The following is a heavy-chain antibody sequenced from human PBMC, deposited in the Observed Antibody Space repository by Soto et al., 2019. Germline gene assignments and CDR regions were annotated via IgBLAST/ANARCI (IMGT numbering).Heavy chain of an antibody. CDR3: AREGQLVPGPPRNFLDL. CDR2: IYYSGST. V-gene: IGHV4-39*07. J-gene: IGHJ5*02. CDR1: GGSISSSSYY. Sequence: SETLSLTCTVSGGSISSSSYYWGWIRQPPGKGLEWIGSIYYSGSTYYNPSLRSRLSILVDTSKNQFSLKLTSVTAADTALYFCAREGQLVPGPPRNFLDLWGRGIQVTVSS. D-gene: IGHD6-6*01.